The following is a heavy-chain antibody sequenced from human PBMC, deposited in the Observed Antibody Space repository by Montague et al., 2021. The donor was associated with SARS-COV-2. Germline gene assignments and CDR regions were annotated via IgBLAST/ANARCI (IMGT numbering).Heavy chain of an antibody. Sequence: SETLSLTCTVSGGSVSTYYWSWLRQPPGKGLEWIGFLHFNGSAATYNPSLKSRVTISIDTSKNQFSLNLSSVTAADTAVYFCARDQGLRGWFDPWGQGTLVAVSS. CDR2: LHFNGSA. CDR3: ARDQGLRGWFDP. J-gene: IGHJ5*02. V-gene: IGHV4-59*02. CDR1: GGSVSTYY.